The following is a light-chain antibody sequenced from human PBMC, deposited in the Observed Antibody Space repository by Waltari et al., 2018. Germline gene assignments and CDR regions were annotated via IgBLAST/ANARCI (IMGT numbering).Light chain of an antibody. V-gene: IGKV3-20*01. CDR2: AAS. Sequence: EIVLTQSPGTLSLSPGERATLSCRASQRITSVYVAWYQQKPGQSPMLLSYAASSRGTGAPERFSGSGSGNDVTLTSSRRETENVAVYYCQQYGTSPSTFGQGTRLEI. J-gene: IGKJ2*01. CDR3: QQYGTSPST. CDR1: QRITSVY.